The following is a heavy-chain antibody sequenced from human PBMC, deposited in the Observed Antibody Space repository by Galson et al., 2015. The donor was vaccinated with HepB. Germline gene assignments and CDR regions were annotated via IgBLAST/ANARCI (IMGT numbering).Heavy chain of an antibody. CDR3: ARSLYGSDEY. CDR2: IDWDDDK. J-gene: IGHJ4*02. CDR1: GFSLLTTGMR. V-gene: IGHV2-70*04. D-gene: IGHD3-10*01. Sequence: PALVKPTQTLTLTCTFSGFSLLTTGMRVSWIRQPPGEALEWLARIDWDDDKFYSTSLKTRLSIFKDTSKNQVVLTMTNMDPVDTATYYCARSLYGSDEYWGQGTLVTVSS.